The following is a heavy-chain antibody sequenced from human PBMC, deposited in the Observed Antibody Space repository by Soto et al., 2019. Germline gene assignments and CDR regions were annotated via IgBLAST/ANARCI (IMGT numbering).Heavy chain of an antibody. CDR2: IHFSGST. V-gene: IGHV4-31*03. J-gene: IGHJ4*02. D-gene: IGHD2-8*01. Sequence: QVQLQESGPGLVKPSQTLSLTCTVSGGSINSGAYYWNWIRQHPGKGLEWIGYIHFSGSTYYNPSLKSRVAISTDPSNTQFSLRLSSVTAADTAVYYCARDQGVSYFDSWAREPWSPSPQ. CDR3: ARDQGVSYFDS. CDR1: GGSINSGAYY.